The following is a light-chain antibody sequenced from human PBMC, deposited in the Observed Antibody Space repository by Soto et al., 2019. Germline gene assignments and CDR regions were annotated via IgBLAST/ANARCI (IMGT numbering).Light chain of an antibody. CDR2: EVN. V-gene: IGLV2-18*02. CDR1: SSDVGSYNR. CDR3: NSYSSINPYV. Sequence: QSVLTQPPSVSGSPGQSVTISCTGTSSDVGSYNRVSWYQQPPGTAPKLMIYEVNNRPSGVPDRFSGSKSGNTASLTITGLQAEDEADYYCNSYSSINPYVFGTGSMVTV. J-gene: IGLJ1*01.